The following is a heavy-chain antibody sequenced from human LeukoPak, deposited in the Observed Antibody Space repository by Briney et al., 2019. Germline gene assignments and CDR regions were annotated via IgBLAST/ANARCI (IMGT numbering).Heavy chain of an antibody. Sequence: SETLSLTCTVSGGSISSSGYYWSWIRQPPGKGLEWIGEINHSGSTNYNPSHKRRVTISVNTSKNQCSLKLSSVTAADTAVYYCSRDHYGLFDYWGQGTLVTVSS. V-gene: IGHV4-39*07. J-gene: IGHJ4*02. CDR2: INHSGST. D-gene: IGHD4-17*01. CDR3: SRDHYGLFDY. CDR1: GGSISSSGYY.